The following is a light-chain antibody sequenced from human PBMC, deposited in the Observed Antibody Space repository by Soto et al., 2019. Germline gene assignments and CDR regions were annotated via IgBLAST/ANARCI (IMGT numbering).Light chain of an antibody. CDR1: QSVLYSSNNKNY. CDR2: WAS. V-gene: IGKV4-1*01. J-gene: IGKJ2*01. CDR3: QQYYSTPPYT. Sequence: DIVMTQSPDSLAVSLGERATINCKSSQSVLYSSNNKNYLAWYQQKPGQPPKLLIYWASTRESGVPDRFSGSGSWTDFTLTISNLQAEDVAVYYCQQYYSTPPYTFGQGTKLEIK.